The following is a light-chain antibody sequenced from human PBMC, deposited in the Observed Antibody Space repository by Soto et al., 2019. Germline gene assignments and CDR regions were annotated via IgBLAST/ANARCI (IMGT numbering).Light chain of an antibody. CDR2: GAS. Sequence: EIVMTQSPATLSVSPGERATLSCRASQSVSSSLAWYQQKPGQAPRLLIYGASTRATGVPDRCSGSGSGTDFTITISRLEPEAVAVYYCQQYGSSVTFGQGTKVDIK. V-gene: IGKV3-20*01. CDR1: QSVSSS. CDR3: QQYGSSVT. J-gene: IGKJ1*01.